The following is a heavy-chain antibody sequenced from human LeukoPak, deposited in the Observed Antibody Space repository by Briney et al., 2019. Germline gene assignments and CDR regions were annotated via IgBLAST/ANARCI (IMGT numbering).Heavy chain of an antibody. CDR2: IRYDGSNK. V-gene: IGHV3-30*02. CDR3: AKEGTVGVVFDY. Sequence: PGGSLRLSCAASGFTFSSYGMHWARQAPGKGLEWVAFIRYDGSNKYYADSVKGRFTISRDNSKNMLYLQMNSLRAEDPAVYYCAKEGTVGVVFDYWGQGTLVTVSS. J-gene: IGHJ4*02. CDR1: GFTFSSYG. D-gene: IGHD1-26*01.